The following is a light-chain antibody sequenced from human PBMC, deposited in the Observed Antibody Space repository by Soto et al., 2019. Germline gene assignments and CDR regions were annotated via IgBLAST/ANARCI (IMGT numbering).Light chain of an antibody. CDR3: FFFDGDGVV. Sequence: QAVVTQEPSLTVSPGGTVTLTCASSTGAVTSGYYPNWFQQRPGPPPRALIYSTTYKHSWTPSPFSASLLGGKAALTLSAAQTEYETEYYWFFFDGDGVVFGGGVNLTVL. CDR1: TGAVTSGYY. CDR2: STT. J-gene: IGLJ2*01. V-gene: IGLV7-43*01.